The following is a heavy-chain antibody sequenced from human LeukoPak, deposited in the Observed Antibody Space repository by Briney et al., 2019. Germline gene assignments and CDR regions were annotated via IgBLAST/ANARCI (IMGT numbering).Heavy chain of an antibody. J-gene: IGHJ4*02. CDR3: AKDGYDFWSGSPLDY. D-gene: IGHD3-3*01. V-gene: IGHV3-23*01. CDR2: ISGSGGST. Sequence: GGSLRLSCAASGFTFSSYAMSWVRQAPGKGLEWVSAISGSGGSTYYADSVKGRVTISRDNSKNTLYLQMNSLRAEDTAVYYCAKDGYDFWSGSPLDYWGQGTLVTVSS. CDR1: GFTFSSYA.